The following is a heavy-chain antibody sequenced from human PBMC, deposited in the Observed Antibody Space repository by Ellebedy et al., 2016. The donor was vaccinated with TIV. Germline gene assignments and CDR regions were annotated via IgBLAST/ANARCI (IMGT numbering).Heavy chain of an antibody. CDR1: GFTLTYYT. Sequence: GESLKISCAASGFTLTYYTLNWVRQAPGKGLEWLAYISTGTGRSTIYYADSVKGRFTIPRDDAKNSVFLQMDSLRGEDTAVYYCARDRRAFRASMDVWGQGTTVTVSS. D-gene: IGHD3-10*01. CDR3: ARDRRAFRASMDV. CDR2: ISTGTGRSTI. V-gene: IGHV3-48*04. J-gene: IGHJ6*02.